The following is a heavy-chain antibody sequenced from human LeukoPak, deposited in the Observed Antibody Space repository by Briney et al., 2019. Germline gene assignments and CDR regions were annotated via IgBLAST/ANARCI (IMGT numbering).Heavy chain of an antibody. D-gene: IGHD5-18*01. Sequence: PSKTVSLTCTVSGGSISGYYWNWIRQSAGKGLEWIGRIYANGGTNYNPSLRSRVSMSVDTSKNQFSLKLTSVTAADTAIYYCARDFTRNSYAVAEFFHPWGQGTLVSVSS. J-gene: IGHJ1*01. V-gene: IGHV4-4*07. CDR3: ARDFTRNSYAVAEFFHP. CDR1: GGSISGYY. CDR2: IYANGGT.